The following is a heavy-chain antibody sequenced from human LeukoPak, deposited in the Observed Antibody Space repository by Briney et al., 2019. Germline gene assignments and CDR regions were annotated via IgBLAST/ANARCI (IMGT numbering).Heavy chain of an antibody. CDR2: IKQDGSEK. J-gene: IGHJ4*02. Sequence: PGGSLRLSCAASGFTFSSYWMSWVRQAPGKGLEWVANIKQDGSEKYYVDSVKGRFTISRDNAKNSLYLQMNSLRAEDTAVYYCAREAIEYDYVWGSYELDYWGQGTLVTVPS. CDR3: AREAIEYDYVWGSYELDY. D-gene: IGHD3-16*01. CDR1: GFTFSSYW. V-gene: IGHV3-7*01.